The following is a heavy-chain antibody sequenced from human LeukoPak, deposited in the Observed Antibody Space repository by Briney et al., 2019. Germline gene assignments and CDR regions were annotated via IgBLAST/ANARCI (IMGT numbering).Heavy chain of an antibody. D-gene: IGHD3-3*01. Sequence: SETLSLTCTVSGGSISSYYWSWIRQPPGKGLEWIGYIYYSGSTNYNPSLKSRVTISVDTSKNQFSLKLSSVTAADTAVYYCARAIFGVATDYWGQGTLVTVSS. CDR2: IYYSGST. V-gene: IGHV4-59*01. CDR1: GGSISSYY. CDR3: ARAIFGVATDY. J-gene: IGHJ4*02.